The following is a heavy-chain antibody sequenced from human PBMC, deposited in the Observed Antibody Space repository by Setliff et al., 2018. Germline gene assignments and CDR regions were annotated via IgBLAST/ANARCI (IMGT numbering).Heavy chain of an antibody. D-gene: IGHD3-22*01. V-gene: IGHV4-59*01. CDR2: VYYSGTA. J-gene: IGHJ4*02. Sequence: SETLSLTCTVSGGSFTPYYWSWIRQPPGKGLEWIGYVYYSGTAYYNPSLKSRVTVIVDTSKNQFSLRLSSVTAADTAVYYCARAPRYFDSTGSYFDFWGQGTLVTVSS. CDR3: ARAPRYFDSTGSYFDF. CDR1: GGSFTPYY.